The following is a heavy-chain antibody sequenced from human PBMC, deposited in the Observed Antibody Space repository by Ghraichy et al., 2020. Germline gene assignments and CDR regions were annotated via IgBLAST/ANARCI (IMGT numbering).Heavy chain of an antibody. CDR2: ISGSGDST. V-gene: IGHV3-23*01. CDR3: AVRIHYYDGSGGY. D-gene: IGHD3-22*01. Sequence: GGSLRLSCAASGFTFRNYAMSWVRQAPGKGLEWVSTISGSGDSTNYADSVKGRFTISRDNSKNTLYLQMNSLRAEDTAVYYCAVRIHYYDGSGGYWGQGTLVTVSS. CDR1: GFTFRNYA. J-gene: IGHJ4*02.